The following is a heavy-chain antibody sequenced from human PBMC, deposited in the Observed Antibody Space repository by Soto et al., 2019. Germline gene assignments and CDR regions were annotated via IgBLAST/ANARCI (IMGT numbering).Heavy chain of an antibody. J-gene: IGHJ4*02. CDR2: ISAYNGNT. CDR1: GYTFTSYG. Sequence: ASVKVSCKASGYTFTSYGISWVRQAPGQGLEWMGWISAYNGNTNYAQKLQGRVTMTTDTSTSTAYMELRSLRSDDTAVYYCARDSDYDSSGYYYVWGQGTLVTVSS. D-gene: IGHD3-22*01. CDR3: ARDSDYDSSGYYYV. V-gene: IGHV1-18*01.